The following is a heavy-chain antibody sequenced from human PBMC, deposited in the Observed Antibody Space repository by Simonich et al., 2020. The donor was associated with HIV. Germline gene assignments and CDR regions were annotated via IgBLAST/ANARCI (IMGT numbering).Heavy chain of an antibody. J-gene: IGHJ4*02. Sequence: QVQLQQWCAGLLKPSETLSLTCAVYGGSFRCDYWSWIRPPPGKGLEWNGEINHSGNTNYKSTLNSRATISVDKSKNQFSRKLSSVTAADTAIYYCARRDRELILYFDYWGQGNLVTVSS. CDR3: ARRDRELILYFDY. CDR1: GGSFRCDY. V-gene: IGHV4-34*01. CDR2: INHSGNT. D-gene: IGHD3-3*01.